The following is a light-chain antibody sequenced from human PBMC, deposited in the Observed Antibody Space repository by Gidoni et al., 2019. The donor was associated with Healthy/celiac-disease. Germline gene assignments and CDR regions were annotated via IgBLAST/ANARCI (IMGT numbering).Light chain of an antibody. CDR1: QSLLHSNGYNY. Sequence: DIVMTQSPLPLPVTPGEPASISCRSSQSLLHSNGYNYLDWYLQKPGQSPQLLIYLGSNRASGVPDRFSGSGSGTDFTLKISRVEAEDVGVYYCMQALQTPITFGQXTRLEIK. J-gene: IGKJ5*01. CDR3: MQALQTPIT. CDR2: LGS. V-gene: IGKV2-28*01.